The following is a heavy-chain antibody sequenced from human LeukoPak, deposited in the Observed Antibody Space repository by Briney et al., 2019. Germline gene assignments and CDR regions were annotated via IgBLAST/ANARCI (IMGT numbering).Heavy chain of an antibody. CDR1: GGSISSYY. CDR3: ARGADSSGYYSIFYFDY. D-gene: IGHD3-22*01. J-gene: IGHJ4*02. V-gene: IGHV4-59*01. CDR2: IYYSGST. Sequence: SETLSLTCTVSGGSISSYYWNWIRQPPGKGLEWIGYIYYSGSTNYNPSLKSRVTISVDTSKNQFSLKLSSVTAADTAVYYSARGADSSGYYSIFYFDYWGQGTLVTVSS.